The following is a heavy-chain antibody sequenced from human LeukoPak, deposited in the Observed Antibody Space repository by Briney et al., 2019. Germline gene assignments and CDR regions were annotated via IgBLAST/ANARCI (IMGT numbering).Heavy chain of an antibody. CDR1: GFIFEDYG. CDR3: ARYCSGGSCYLH. CDR2: INWNGGST. Sequence: GGSLRLSCAPSGFIFEDYGMHWVRQAPGKGLEWVSGINWNGGSTGYADSVKGRFTISRDNAKNSLYLQMNSLRAEDTAVYYCARYCSGGSCYLHWGQGTLVTVSS. J-gene: IGHJ4*02. D-gene: IGHD2-15*01. V-gene: IGHV3-20*04.